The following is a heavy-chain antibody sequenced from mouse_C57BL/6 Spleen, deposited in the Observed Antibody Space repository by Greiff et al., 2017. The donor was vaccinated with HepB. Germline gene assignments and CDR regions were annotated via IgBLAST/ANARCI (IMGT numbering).Heavy chain of an antibody. Sequence: QVQLKQPGAELVRPGSSVKLSCKASGYTFTSYWMHWVKQRPIQGLEWIGNIDPSDSETHYNQKFKDKATLTVDKSSSTAYMQLSSLTSEDSAVYYCARGDSSGPAWFAYWGQGTLVTVSA. J-gene: IGHJ3*01. D-gene: IGHD3-2*02. CDR1: GYTFTSYW. CDR2: IDPSDSET. CDR3: ARGDSSGPAWFAY. V-gene: IGHV1-52*01.